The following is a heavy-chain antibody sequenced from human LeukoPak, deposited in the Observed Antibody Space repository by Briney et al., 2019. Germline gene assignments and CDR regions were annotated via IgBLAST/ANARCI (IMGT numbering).Heavy chain of an antibody. V-gene: IGHV3-20*04. CDR3: ARDGSGWNFDY. Sequence: GGSLRLSCAASGFTFDDYGMTWVRQGPGKGLEWVSAINWNGGSTGYADSVKGRFTISRNNAKNSLYLQMNSLRAEDTALYYCARDGSGWNFDYWGQGTLVTVSS. CDR1: GFTFDDYG. J-gene: IGHJ4*02. D-gene: IGHD6-19*01. CDR2: INWNGGST.